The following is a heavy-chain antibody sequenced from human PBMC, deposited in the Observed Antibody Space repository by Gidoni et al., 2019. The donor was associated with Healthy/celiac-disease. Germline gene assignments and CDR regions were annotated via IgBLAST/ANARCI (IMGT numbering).Heavy chain of an antibody. V-gene: IGHV2-5*02. CDR2: IYWDDAK. CDR1: GFSLRTSGVG. D-gene: IGHD3-10*01. CDR3: AHRPSNYYGSGRYDRRGAFDI. J-gene: IGHJ3*02. Sequence: QITLKESGPTQVKPTQTLTLTCTFSGFSLRTSGVGVGWIRQPPGKALEWLALIYWDDAKRYSPSLKSRLTITKDNSKNQVVLTMTNMDPVDTATYYCAHRPSNYYGSGRYDRRGAFDIWGQGTMVTVSS.